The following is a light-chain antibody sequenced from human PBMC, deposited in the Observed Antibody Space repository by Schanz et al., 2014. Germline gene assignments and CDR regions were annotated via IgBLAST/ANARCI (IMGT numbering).Light chain of an antibody. V-gene: IGLV2-14*03. CDR2: DVS. J-gene: IGLJ1*01. CDR3: SSYRRTATVAV. Sequence: QSALTQPASVSGSPGQSITISCTGASSDVGGSNYVSWYQQHPGKAPKLMIYDVSNRPSGVSNRFSGSKSGNTASLTISGLQAEDEADYYCSSYRRTATVAVFGTGTKLTVL. CDR1: SSDVGGSNY.